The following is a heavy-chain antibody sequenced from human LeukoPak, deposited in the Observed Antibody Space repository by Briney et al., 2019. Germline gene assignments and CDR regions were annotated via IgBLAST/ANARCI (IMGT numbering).Heavy chain of an antibody. V-gene: IGHV4-34*01. D-gene: IGHD3-10*01. Sequence: TPSETLSLTCAVYGGSFSGYYWSWIRQPPGKGLEWIGEINHSGSTNYNPSLKSRVTISVDTSKNQFSLKLSSVTAADTAVYYCARASTMVRGVIFLIYGMDVWGQGTTVTVSS. CDR2: INHSGST. CDR1: GGSFSGYY. J-gene: IGHJ6*02. CDR3: ARASTMVRGVIFLIYGMDV.